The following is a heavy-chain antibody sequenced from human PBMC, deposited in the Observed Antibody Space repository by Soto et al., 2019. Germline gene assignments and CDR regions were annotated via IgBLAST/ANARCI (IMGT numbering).Heavy chain of an antibody. Sequence: QLQLQESGPGLVKPSETLSLTCTVSGGSISSSSYYWGWIRQPPGKGLEGIGSIYYSRSTYYNPSLKSRVAISVDTSKNHVSRKLSSVTAADTAVYYCARTADYDSSGNFDYWGQGTLVTVSS. J-gene: IGHJ4*02. D-gene: IGHD3-22*01. CDR2: IYYSRST. CDR3: ARTADYDSSGNFDY. CDR1: GGSISSSSYY. V-gene: IGHV4-39*02.